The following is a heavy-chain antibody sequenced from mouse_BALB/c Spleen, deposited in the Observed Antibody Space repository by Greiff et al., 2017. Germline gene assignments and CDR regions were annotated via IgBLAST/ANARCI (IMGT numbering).Heavy chain of an antibody. D-gene: IGHD2-1*01. CDR3: ARRDYYGNYEDYAMDY. CDR1: GYTFTSYW. Sequence: VQLQQPGAELVKPGASVKLSCKASGYTFTSYWMHWVKQRPGQGLEWIGEIDPSDSYTNYNQKFKGKATLTVDKSSSTAYMQLSSLTSEDSAVYYCARRDYYGNYEDYAMDYWGQGTSVTVSS. J-gene: IGHJ4*01. CDR2: IDPSDSYT. V-gene: IGHV1-69*02.